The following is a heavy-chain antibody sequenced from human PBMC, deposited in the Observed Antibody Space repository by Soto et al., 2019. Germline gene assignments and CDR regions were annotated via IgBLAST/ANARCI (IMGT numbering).Heavy chain of an antibody. CDR1: GFTFSSYW. CDR3: ARDMKLWFGELLSYYYYGMDV. V-gene: IGHV3-7*03. CDR2: IKQDGSEK. Sequence: PVGSLRLSCAASGFTFSSYWMSWVRQAPGKGLEWVANIKQDGSEKYYVDSVKGRFTISRDNAKNSLYLQMNSLRAEDTAVYYCARDMKLWFGELLSYYYYGMDVWGQGTTVTVSS. D-gene: IGHD3-10*01. J-gene: IGHJ6*02.